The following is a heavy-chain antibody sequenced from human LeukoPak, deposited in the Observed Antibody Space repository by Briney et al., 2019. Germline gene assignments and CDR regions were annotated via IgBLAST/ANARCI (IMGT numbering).Heavy chain of an antibody. V-gene: IGHV3-9*01. Sequence: GGSLRLSCAASGFTFDDYAMHWVRQAPGKGLEWVSGISWNSGSIGYADSVKGRFTISRDNAKNSLYLQMNSLRAEDTAVYYCARDASGSYMDYWGQGTLVTVSS. D-gene: IGHD1-26*01. CDR2: ISWNSGSI. CDR1: GFTFDDYA. CDR3: ARDASGSYMDY. J-gene: IGHJ4*02.